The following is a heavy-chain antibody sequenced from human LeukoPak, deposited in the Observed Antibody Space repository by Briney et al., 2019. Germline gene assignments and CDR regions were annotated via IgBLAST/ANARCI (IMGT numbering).Heavy chain of an antibody. V-gene: IGHV4-39*01. D-gene: IGHD1-26*01. CDR2: IYYSGST. CDR3: ARLVGATDIDY. J-gene: IGHJ4*02. CDR1: GGSISSSSYY. Sequence: SETLSLTCTVSGGSISSSSYYWGWIRQPPGKGLEWIGSIYYSGSTYYNPSLKSRVTISVDTSKNQFSLKLSSVTAADTAVYYCARLVGATDIDYWGQGTLVTVSS.